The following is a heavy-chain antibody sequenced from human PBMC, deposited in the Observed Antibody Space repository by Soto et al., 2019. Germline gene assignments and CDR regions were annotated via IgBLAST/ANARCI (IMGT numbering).Heavy chain of an antibody. CDR1: GGSISSGGYS. CDR3: ARSGHGDPYWYFDV. V-gene: IGHV4-31*11. D-gene: IGHD3-10*01. Sequence: SETLSLTCAVSGGSISSGGYSWSWIRQPPGKGLEWIGYIYYSGSTYYNPSLKSRVTISVDTSKNQFSLKLSSVTAADTAVYYCARSGHGDPYWYFDVWGRGTLVTVSS. J-gene: IGHJ2*01. CDR2: IYYSGST.